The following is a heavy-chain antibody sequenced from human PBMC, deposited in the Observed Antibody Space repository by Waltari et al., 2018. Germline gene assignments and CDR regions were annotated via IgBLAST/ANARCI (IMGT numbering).Heavy chain of an antibody. V-gene: IGHV1-3*01. Sequence: QVQLVQSGAEVKKPGASVTVSCKASGYPFTCYAMHWVRQAPGQRLEWMGWINAGNGNTKYTQKYKGRVTITRDTSASTAYMELSSLRSEDTAVYYCARDGPNDVWSGSKPYYYGMDVWGQGTTVTVSS. CDR3: ARDGPNDVWSGSKPYYYGMDV. D-gene: IGHD3-3*01. J-gene: IGHJ6*02. CDR2: INAGNGNT. CDR1: GYPFTCYA.